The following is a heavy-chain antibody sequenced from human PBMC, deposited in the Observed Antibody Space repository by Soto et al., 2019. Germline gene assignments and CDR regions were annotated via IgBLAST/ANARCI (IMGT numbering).Heavy chain of an antibody. V-gene: IGHV4-34*01. CDR3: ARGFYPYYYGSGSYPPGY. CDR1: GGSFSGYY. Sequence: SETLSLTCAVYGGSFSGYYWSWIRQPPGKGLEWIGEINHSGSTNYNPSLKSRVTISVDTSKNQFSLKLSSVTAADTAVYYCARGFYPYYYGSGSYPPGYWGQGTLVTVSS. D-gene: IGHD3-10*01. J-gene: IGHJ4*02. CDR2: INHSGST.